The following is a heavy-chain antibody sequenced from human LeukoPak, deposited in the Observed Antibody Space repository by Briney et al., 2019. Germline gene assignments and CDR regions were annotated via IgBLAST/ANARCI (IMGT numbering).Heavy chain of an antibody. V-gene: IGHV4-61*02. CDR3: ANSYQLLGSFDP. J-gene: IGHJ5*02. Sequence: SETLSLTCTVSGGSISSGSYCWSWIRQPAGKGLEWIGRIYTSGTTNYNSSLKSRVNISVDTSKNQFSLKLSSVTAADTAVYYCANSYQLLGSFDPWGQGTLVTVSS. CDR1: GGSISSGSYC. CDR2: IYTSGTT. D-gene: IGHD2-2*01.